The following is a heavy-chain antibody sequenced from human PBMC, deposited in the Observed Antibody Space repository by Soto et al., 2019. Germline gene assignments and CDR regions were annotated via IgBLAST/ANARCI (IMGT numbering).Heavy chain of an antibody. CDR2: ISYDGSNK. V-gene: IGHV3-30*03. CDR1: GFTFSSYG. CDR3: ARGLAAAGHFDY. Sequence: QVQLVESGGGVVQPGRSLRLSCAASGFTFSSYGMHWVRQAPGKGLEWVAVISYDGSNKYYADSVKGRFTISRDNSKNTLYLQMNSLRAEDTAVYYCARGLAAAGHFDYWGQGTLVTVSS. J-gene: IGHJ4*02. D-gene: IGHD6-13*01.